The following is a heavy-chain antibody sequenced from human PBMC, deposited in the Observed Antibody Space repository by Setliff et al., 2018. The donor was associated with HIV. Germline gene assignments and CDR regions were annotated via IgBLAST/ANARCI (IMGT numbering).Heavy chain of an antibody. J-gene: IGHJ3*02. Sequence: PSETLSLTCAVYGGSFSGYYWSWIRQPPGKGLEWLGEINHSGSTAYNLALESRVSMSIDTSKNQFSLKLSSVTAADTAVYYCARRGFWSDGRAFGIWGQGTMVTVS. D-gene: IGHD3-3*01. CDR3: ARRGFWSDGRAFGI. V-gene: IGHV4-34*01. CDR1: GGSFSGYY. CDR2: INHSGST.